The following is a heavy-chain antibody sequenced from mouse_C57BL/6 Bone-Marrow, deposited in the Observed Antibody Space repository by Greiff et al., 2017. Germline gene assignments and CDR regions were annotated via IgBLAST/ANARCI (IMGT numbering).Heavy chain of an antibody. CDR1: GYTFTSYW. Sequence: VQLQQPGAELVKPGASVKLSCKASGYTFTSYWMHWVKQRPGRGLEWIGRIDPNSGGTKYNEKFKSKATLTVDKPSSTAYMQLSSLTSEDSAVYYCARGIYYDYTDYAMDYWGQGTSVTVSS. CDR2: IDPNSGGT. CDR3: ARGIYYDYTDYAMDY. D-gene: IGHD2-4*01. J-gene: IGHJ4*01. V-gene: IGHV1-72*01.